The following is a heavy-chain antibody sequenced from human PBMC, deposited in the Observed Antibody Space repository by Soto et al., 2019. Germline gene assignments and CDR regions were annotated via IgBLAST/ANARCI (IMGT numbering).Heavy chain of an antibody. CDR1: GYTFTGYY. V-gene: IGHV1-2*02. D-gene: IGHD6-13*01. Sequence: ASVKVSCKASGYTFTGYYMRWVRQAPGQGLEWMGWINPNSGGTNYAQKFQGRVTMTRDTSISTAYMELSRLRSDDTAVYYCARDSIAAAGTDYGMDVWGQGTTVTVSS. CDR3: ARDSIAAAGTDYGMDV. CDR2: INPNSGGT. J-gene: IGHJ6*02.